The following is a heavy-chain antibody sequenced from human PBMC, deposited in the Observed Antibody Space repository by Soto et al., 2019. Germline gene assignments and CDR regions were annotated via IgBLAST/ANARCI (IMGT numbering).Heavy chain of an antibody. CDR2: ISSSISYI. J-gene: IGHJ4*02. CDR1: GFTFSSYS. CDR3: ARDYGSSSPFDY. V-gene: IGHV3-21*01. D-gene: IGHD6-6*01. Sequence: GGSLRLSCEASGFTFSSYSMNWVRQAPGKGLEWVSSISSSISYIYYADSVKGRFTISRDNAKNSLYLQMNSLRAEDTAVYYCARDYGSSSPFDYWGQGTLVTVSS.